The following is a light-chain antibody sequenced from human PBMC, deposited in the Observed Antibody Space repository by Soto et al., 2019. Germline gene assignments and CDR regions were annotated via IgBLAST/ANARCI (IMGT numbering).Light chain of an antibody. CDR1: QSISSY. CDR3: QQSYSTPYT. J-gene: IGKJ2*01. V-gene: IGKV1-39*01. CDR2: AAS. Sequence: DIQMTQSPSSLSASVGDRVTITCRASQSISSYLNWYQQKPGKAPKLLIYAASSLQSGDPSRFSGSGSGTDVTLTISSLQPEDFATYYCQQSYSTPYTFGQGTKLEIK.